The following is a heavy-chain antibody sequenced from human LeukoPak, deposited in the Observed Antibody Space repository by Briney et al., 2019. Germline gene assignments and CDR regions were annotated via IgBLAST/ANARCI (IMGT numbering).Heavy chain of an antibody. J-gene: IGHJ4*02. D-gene: IGHD2-2*02. V-gene: IGHV3-9*01. CDR3: AKDKGYCSSTSCYNYFDY. Sequence: GGSLRLSCAASGFTFDDYAMHWVRQAPGKGLEWVSGISWNSGSIGYADSVKGRFTISRDNAKNSLYLQMNSLRAEDTALYYCAKDKGYCSSTSCYNYFDYWGQGTLVTVSS. CDR2: ISWNSGSI. CDR1: GFTFDDYA.